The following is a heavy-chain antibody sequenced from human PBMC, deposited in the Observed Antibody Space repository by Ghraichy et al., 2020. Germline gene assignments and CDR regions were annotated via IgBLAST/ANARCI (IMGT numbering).Heavy chain of an antibody. Sequence: ASVKVSCKASGYAFTSNSISWLRQAPGQGLEWMGWVSAFFNQTNSAERFQGRLSMTTDTSTSTAYMELRSLRADDTAIYYCARDNWAPGAVYLIFYGMDLWGQGTTVTVSS. J-gene: IGHJ6*02. D-gene: IGHD2-2*01. CDR1: GYAFTSNS. CDR2: VSAFFNQT. V-gene: IGHV1-18*01. CDR3: ARDNWAPGAVYLIFYGMDL.